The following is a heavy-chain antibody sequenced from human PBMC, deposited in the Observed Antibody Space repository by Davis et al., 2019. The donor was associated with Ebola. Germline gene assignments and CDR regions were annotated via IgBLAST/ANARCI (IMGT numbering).Heavy chain of an antibody. J-gene: IGHJ6*04. CDR2: ISYDGSNK. D-gene: IGHD5-24*01. V-gene: IGHV3-30*18. Sequence: GESLKISCAASGFTFSSYGMHWVRQAPGKGLEWLAVISYDGSNKYYADSVKGRFTISRDNSKNTLYLQMNSLRAEDTAVYYCAKGDRMDVWGKGTTVTVSS. CDR1: GFTFSSYG. CDR3: AKGDRMDV.